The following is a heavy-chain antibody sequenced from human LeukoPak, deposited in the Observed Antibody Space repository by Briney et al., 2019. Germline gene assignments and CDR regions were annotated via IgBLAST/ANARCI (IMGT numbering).Heavy chain of an antibody. CDR2: ISSSGSTI. J-gene: IGHJ6*03. CDR3: ARDRSPYYYYYYMDV. Sequence: GGSLRLCCAASGFTFSDYYMSWIRQAPGKGLEWVSYISSSGSTIYYADSVKGRFTISRDNAKNSLYLQMNSLRAEDTAVYYCARDRSPYYYYYYMDVWGKGTTVTVSS. CDR1: GFTFSDYY. V-gene: IGHV3-11*01.